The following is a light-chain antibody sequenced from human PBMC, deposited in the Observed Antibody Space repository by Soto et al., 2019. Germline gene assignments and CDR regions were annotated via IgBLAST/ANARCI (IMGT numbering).Light chain of an antibody. CDR2: GAS. Sequence: EIVLTQSPGTLSLSPGERATLSCRASQSVSSSYLAWYQQKPGQAPRLLIYGASSRATGIPDRFSGSGSGTDFTLTIRRLEPEDFAVYYCQQYGISRTFGQGTKVEIK. CDR1: QSVSSSY. CDR3: QQYGISRT. J-gene: IGKJ1*01. V-gene: IGKV3-20*01.